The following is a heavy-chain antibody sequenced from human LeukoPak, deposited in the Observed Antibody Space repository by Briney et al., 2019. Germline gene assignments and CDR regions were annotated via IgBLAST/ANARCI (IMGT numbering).Heavy chain of an antibody. Sequence: RASVKVSCKASGYTFTSYGISWVRQAPGQGLEWMGWISAYNGNTNYAQKLQGRVTMTTDTSTSTAYMELRSLRSDDTAVYYCARVPYYDFWSGYYTVYYFDYWGQGTLVTVSS. D-gene: IGHD3-3*01. CDR2: ISAYNGNT. J-gene: IGHJ4*02. V-gene: IGHV1-18*01. CDR3: ARVPYYDFWSGYYTVYYFDY. CDR1: GYTFTSYG.